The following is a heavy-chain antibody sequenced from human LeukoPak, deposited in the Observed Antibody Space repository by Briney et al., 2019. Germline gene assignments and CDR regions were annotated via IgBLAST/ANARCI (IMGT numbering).Heavy chain of an antibody. CDR3: ARLDYSNYGPNWFDP. J-gene: IGHJ5*02. CDR1: GGSISSYY. Sequence: SETLSLTCTVSGGSISSYYWSWIRQPSGKGLEWIGYIYYSGSTNYNPSLKSRVTISVDTSKNQFSLKLSSVTASDTAVYYCARLDYSNYGPNWFDPWGQGTLVTVSS. CDR2: IYYSGST. V-gene: IGHV4-59*08. D-gene: IGHD4-11*01.